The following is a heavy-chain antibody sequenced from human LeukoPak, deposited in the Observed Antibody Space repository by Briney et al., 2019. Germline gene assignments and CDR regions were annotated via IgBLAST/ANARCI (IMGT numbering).Heavy chain of an antibody. Sequence: SETLSLTCDVSGVPISSNNWWTWVRQPPGKGLEWIGEIYHSGTTNYNPSLKSRVTISVDKSKNQFSLKLNSVTAADTAVYYCATYSSGWSLGFWGQGTLVTVSS. CDR3: ATYSSGWSLGF. CDR2: IYHSGTT. D-gene: IGHD6-19*01. CDR1: GVPISSNNW. J-gene: IGHJ4*02. V-gene: IGHV4-4*02.